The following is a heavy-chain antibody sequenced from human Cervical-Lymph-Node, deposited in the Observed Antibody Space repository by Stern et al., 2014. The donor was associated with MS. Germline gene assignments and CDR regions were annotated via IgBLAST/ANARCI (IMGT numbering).Heavy chain of an antibody. Sequence: VQLVESEPGVKKPGASVKVSCKTSGYIFTAYYIHWVRQAPGQGLEWMGWINPTTGATNYARKFSDKVAFTRDTSTTTAYMDLTGLTSDDTAVYFCGRSAISLYGDHLTLNPWGQGTLLTVSS. D-gene: IGHD4-17*01. V-gene: IGHV1-2*02. CDR1: GYIFTAYY. J-gene: IGHJ5*02. CDR3: GRSAISLYGDHLTLNP. CDR2: INPTTGAT.